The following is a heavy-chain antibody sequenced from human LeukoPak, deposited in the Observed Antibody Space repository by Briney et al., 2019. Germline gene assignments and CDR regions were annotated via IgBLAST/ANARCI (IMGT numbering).Heavy chain of an antibody. V-gene: IGHV1-69*05. CDR3: ARLRLHYYYYYMDV. Sequence: ASVKVSCKASGGTLSSYAISWVRQAPGQGLEWMGRIIPIFGTANYAQKFQGRVTITTDESTSTAYMELSSLRSEDTAVYYCARLRLHYYYYYMDVWGKGTTVTVSS. CDR2: IIPIFGTA. D-gene: IGHD2-21*02. J-gene: IGHJ6*03. CDR1: GGTLSSYA.